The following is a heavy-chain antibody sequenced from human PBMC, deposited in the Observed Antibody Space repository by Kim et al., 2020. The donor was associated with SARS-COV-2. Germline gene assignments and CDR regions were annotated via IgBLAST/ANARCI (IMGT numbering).Heavy chain of an antibody. V-gene: IGHV1-69*13. CDR2: IIPIFGTA. J-gene: IGHJ3*02. CDR1: GGTFSSYA. Sequence: SVKVSCKASGGTFSSYAISWVRQAPGQGLEWMGGIIPIFGTANYAPKFQGRVTITADESTSTAYMELSSLRSEDTAVYYCARVPNYYDSSGYLAFDIWGQGTMVTVSS. CDR3: ARVPNYYDSSGYLAFDI. D-gene: IGHD3-22*01.